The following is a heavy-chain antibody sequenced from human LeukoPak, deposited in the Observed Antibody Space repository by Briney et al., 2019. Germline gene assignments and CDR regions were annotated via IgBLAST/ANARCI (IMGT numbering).Heavy chain of an antibody. J-gene: IGHJ4*02. CDR2: ISYDGSNK. Sequence: GGSLRLSCAASGFTFSSYGMHWVRQAPGKGLEWVAVISYDGSNKYYADSVKGRFTISRDNSKNTLYLQMNSLRAEDTAVYYCARAVPGFSSGWYALIDYWGQGTLVTVSS. D-gene: IGHD6-19*01. CDR1: GFTFSSYG. CDR3: ARAVPGFSSGWYALIDY. V-gene: IGHV3-30*03.